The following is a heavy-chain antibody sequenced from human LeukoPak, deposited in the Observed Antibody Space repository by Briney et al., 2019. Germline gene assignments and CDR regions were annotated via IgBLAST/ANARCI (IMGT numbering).Heavy chain of an antibody. D-gene: IGHD3-22*01. J-gene: IGHJ4*02. CDR3: ARDAREGFTMIVPG. V-gene: IGHV3-33*01. Sequence: GGSLRLSCAASGFXFSSYGIHWVRQAPGKGLEWVAVIWYDGSNKYYADSVKGRFTISRDNSKNTLYLQMNSLRAEDTAVYYCARDAREGFTMIVPGWGQGTLVTVSS. CDR2: IWYDGSNK. CDR1: GFXFSSYG.